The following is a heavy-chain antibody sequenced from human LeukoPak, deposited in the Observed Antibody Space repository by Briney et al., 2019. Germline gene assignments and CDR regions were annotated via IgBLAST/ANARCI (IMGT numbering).Heavy chain of an antibody. V-gene: IGHV1-2*02. CDR1: GYTFTGYY. D-gene: IGHD4-17*01. CDR2: INPNSGDT. CDR3: ARGRTTTVTTGWAFDY. Sequence: EASVKVSCKASGYTFTGYYMHWVRQAPGQGLEWMGWINPNSGDTKYAQKFQGGVTMTRDTSISTAYVELTFDDTALYYCARGRTTTVTTGWAFDYWGQGTLVTVSS. J-gene: IGHJ4*02.